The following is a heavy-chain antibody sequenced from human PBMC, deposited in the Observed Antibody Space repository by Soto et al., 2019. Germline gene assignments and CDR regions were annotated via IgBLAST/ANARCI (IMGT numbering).Heavy chain of an antibody. V-gene: IGHV4-34*01. CDR1: GGSFSGYY. CDR3: AGGSDGYNPY. Sequence: QVQLQQWGAGLLKPSETLSLTCAVYGGSFSGYYWSWIRQPPGKGLEWIGEINHSGSTNYNPSLKSRVTVSLDTSKKQFSLKLSFVTAADTAVYYCAGGSDGYNPYWGQGTLVTVSS. CDR2: INHSGST. J-gene: IGHJ4*02. D-gene: IGHD5-12*01.